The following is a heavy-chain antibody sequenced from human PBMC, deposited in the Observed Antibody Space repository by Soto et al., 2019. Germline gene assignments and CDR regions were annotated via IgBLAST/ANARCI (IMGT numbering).Heavy chain of an antibody. Sequence: HPGGSLRLSCVGSGFSFDDYAMHWVRQAPGKGLEWVSSISWNSGSVGYADSVRGRFTISRDNAKNSLYLQMNSLRVEDTAFYFCSKGTYYASGSYYFDYWGQGSLVTVSS. J-gene: IGHJ4*02. V-gene: IGHV3-9*01. CDR1: GFSFDDYA. CDR3: SKGTYYASGSYYFDY. CDR2: ISWNSGSV. D-gene: IGHD3-10*01.